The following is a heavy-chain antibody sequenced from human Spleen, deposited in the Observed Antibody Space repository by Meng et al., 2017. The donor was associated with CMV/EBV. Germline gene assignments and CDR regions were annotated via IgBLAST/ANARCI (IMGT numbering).Heavy chain of an antibody. V-gene: IGHV1-2*02. J-gene: IGHJ4*02. CDR3: ARALWRGGKGHDY. CDR1: GYMFTGYH. Sequence: ASVKVSCKASGYMFTGYHIHWVRQAPGQGLEWMGWINPYSGGTNCSQKFQGRVTMTRDTTNSTTYMELSRLRSDDTAVYYCARALWRGGKGHDYWGQGTLVTVSS. D-gene: IGHD2-21*01. CDR2: INPYSGGT.